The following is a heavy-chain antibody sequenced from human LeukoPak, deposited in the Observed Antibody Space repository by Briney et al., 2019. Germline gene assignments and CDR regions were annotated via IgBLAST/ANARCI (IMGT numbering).Heavy chain of an antibody. D-gene: IGHD3-22*01. J-gene: IGHJ4*02. CDR3: AKQYRSRYYYDNSAYDY. V-gene: IGHV1-18*01. CDR2: ISAYNGNT. Sequence: ASVKVSCKASGYTFTSYGISWVRQAPGQGLEWMGWISAYNGNTNYAQKLQGRVTMTTDTSTSTAYMELRSLRSDDTAVYYCAKQYRSRYYYDNSAYDYWGQGTLVTVSS. CDR1: GYTFTSYG.